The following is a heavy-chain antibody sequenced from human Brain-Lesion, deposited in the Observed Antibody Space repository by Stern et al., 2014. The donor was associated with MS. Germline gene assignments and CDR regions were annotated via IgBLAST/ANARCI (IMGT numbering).Heavy chain of an antibody. D-gene: IGHD3-3*01. CDR2: INPNTGGK. J-gene: IGHJ6*02. V-gene: IGHV1-2*02. CDR3: ARDQRGITIFGVVTDYYYLGMDV. Sequence: VQLVQSGAEVKKPGASVKVSCKTSGYIFTGYYIHWVRQAPGQGLEWMEWINPNTGGKKYAQKFQGRVTMSRDTSISTAYVELSSLTSDDTAVYYCARDQRGITIFGVVTDYYYLGMDVWGQGTTVTVSS. CDR1: GYIFTGYY.